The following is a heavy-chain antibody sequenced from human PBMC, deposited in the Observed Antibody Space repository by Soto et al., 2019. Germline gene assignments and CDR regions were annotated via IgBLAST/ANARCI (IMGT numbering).Heavy chain of an antibody. J-gene: IGHJ4*02. V-gene: IGHV3-9*01. CDR1: GFTFDDYA. D-gene: IGHD6-19*01. CDR2: ISWNSGSI. Sequence: GGSLRLSCAASGFTFDDYAMHWVRQAPGKGLEWVSGISWNSGSIGYADSVKGRFTISRDNAKNSLYLQMNSLRAEDTALYYCAKARWIAVAGNFDYWGQGTLVTVSS. CDR3: AKARWIAVAGNFDY.